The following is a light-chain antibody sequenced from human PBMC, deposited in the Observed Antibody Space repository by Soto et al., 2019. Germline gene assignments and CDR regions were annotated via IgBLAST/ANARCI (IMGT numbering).Light chain of an antibody. CDR3: QQYGSSPWT. CDR1: QSISSSY. Sequence: TQSPSSLSASVGDRVTITCRASQSISSSYLAWYQQKPGQAPRLLIYGASSRATGIPDRFSGSGSGTDFTLSISSLEPEDFAVYYCQQYGSSPWTFGQGTKVDIK. J-gene: IGKJ1*01. CDR2: GAS. V-gene: IGKV3-20*01.